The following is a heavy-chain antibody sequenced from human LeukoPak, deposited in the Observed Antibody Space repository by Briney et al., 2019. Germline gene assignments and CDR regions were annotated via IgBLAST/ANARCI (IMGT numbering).Heavy chain of an antibody. CDR2: IYYSGST. CDR3: AREIGENWFDP. CDR1: GGSVSGSSYY. J-gene: IGHJ5*02. D-gene: IGHD2-21*01. Sequence: PSETLSLTCTVSGGSVSGSSYYWGWIRQPPGKGLEWIGSIYYSGSTYYNPSLKSRVTISVDTSKNQFSLKLSSVTAADTAVYYCAREIGENWFDPWGQGTLVTVSS. V-gene: IGHV4-39*07.